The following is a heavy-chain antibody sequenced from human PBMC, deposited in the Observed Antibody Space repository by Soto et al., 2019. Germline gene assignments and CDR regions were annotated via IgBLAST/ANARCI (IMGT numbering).Heavy chain of an antibody. J-gene: IGHJ4*02. V-gene: IGHV3-48*01. Sequence: GGSLRLSCAASGFTFSSYSMNWVRQAPGKGLEWVSYISSSSSTIYYADSVKGRFTISRDNAKNSLYLQMNSLRAEDTAVYYCARDQGYDILTGYYDYWGQGTLVTVSS. D-gene: IGHD3-9*01. CDR1: GFTFSSYS. CDR3: ARDQGYDILTGYYDY. CDR2: ISSSSSTI.